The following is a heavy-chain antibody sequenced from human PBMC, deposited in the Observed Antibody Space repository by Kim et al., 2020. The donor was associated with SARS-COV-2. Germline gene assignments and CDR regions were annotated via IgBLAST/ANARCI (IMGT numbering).Heavy chain of an antibody. J-gene: IGHJ3*02. V-gene: IGHV5-10-1*01. Sequence: YTHYSPSFQGHVTISADKSISTAYLQWSSLKASDTAMYYCARHEGAFDIWGQGTMVTVSS. CDR2: YT. CDR3: ARHEGAFDI.